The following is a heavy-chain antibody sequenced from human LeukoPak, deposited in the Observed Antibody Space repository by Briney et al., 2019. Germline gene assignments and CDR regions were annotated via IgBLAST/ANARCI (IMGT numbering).Heavy chain of an antibody. CDR3: ARDFRGNYGSRGMDV. CDR2: IYHSGST. D-gene: IGHD5-24*01. CDR1: GGSISSYY. V-gene: IGHV4-59*01. J-gene: IGHJ6*02. Sequence: KASETLSLTCTVSGGSISSYYWSWIRQPPGKELEWIGYIYHSGSTNYNPSLKSRVTMSIDTSKNQFSLKLSSVTAADTAVYYCARDFRGNYGSRGMDVWGQGTTVTVSS.